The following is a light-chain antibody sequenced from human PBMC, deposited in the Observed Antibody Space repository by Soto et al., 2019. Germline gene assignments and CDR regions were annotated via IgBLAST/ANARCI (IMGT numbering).Light chain of an antibody. Sequence: QSALTQPASVSGSPGQSITISCSGTTSDVGGYNLVSWYQQHTAKAPKLLIYEGTQRPSGVSSRFSGSKSGNTASLTISGLQDEEEPDPYCCSYASSSSYVFGTGTKVTV. V-gene: IGLV2-23*01. CDR1: TSDVGGYNL. CDR3: CSYASSSSYV. CDR2: EGT. J-gene: IGLJ1*01.